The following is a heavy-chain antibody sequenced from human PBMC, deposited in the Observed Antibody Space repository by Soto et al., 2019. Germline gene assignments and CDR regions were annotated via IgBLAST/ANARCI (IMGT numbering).Heavy chain of an antibody. CDR1: GFTFSDHY. CDR3: ARVVVVRGVIHWLDP. J-gene: IGHJ5*02. V-gene: IGHV3-72*01. CDR2: SRNKADSYTT. Sequence: PGGSLILSCVASGFTFSDHYMDWVRQAPGKGLEWVGRSRNKADSYTTEYAASVKGRFTISRDDSKNSVYLQMSSLKTEDTALYYCARVVVVRGVIHWLDPWGQGTLVTVSS. D-gene: IGHD3-10*01.